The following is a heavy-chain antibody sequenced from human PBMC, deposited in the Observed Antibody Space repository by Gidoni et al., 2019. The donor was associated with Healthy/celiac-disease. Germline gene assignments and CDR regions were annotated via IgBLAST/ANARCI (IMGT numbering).Heavy chain of an antibody. CDR2: ISWNSGSI. Sequence: EVQLVESGGGLVQPGRSLRLSCAASGFTFDDYAMHWVRQAPGKGLEWVSGISWNSGSIGYADSVKGRFTISRDNAKNSLYLQMNSLRAEDTALYYCARGGVPRTLDYWGQGTLVTVSS. D-gene: IGHD1-1*01. CDR3: ARGGVPRTLDY. V-gene: IGHV3-9*01. CDR1: GFTFDDYA. J-gene: IGHJ4*02.